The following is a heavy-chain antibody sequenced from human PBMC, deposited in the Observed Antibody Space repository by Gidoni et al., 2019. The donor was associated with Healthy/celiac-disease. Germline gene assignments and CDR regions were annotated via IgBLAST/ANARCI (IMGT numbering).Heavy chain of an antibody. CDR3: ASSSWNAFYSPSDY. CDR2: ISYDGHNK. J-gene: IGHJ4*02. Sequence: QVQLVESGGGVVQPGRSLRLSCAASGFSFSGFPMHWVRQAPGKGLEWLAIISYDGHNKYYAGSVRGRFTISRDNPTNTLYLQMNSLTTEDTAVYYCASSSWNAFYSPSDYWGLGTLVAVSS. CDR1: GFSFSGFP. V-gene: IGHV3-30*04. D-gene: IGHD1-1*01.